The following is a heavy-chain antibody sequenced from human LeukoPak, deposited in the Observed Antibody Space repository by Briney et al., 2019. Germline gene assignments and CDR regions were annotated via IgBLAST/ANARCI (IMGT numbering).Heavy chain of an antibody. D-gene: IGHD3-22*01. Sequence: ASVKVSCKASGYTFTGYYMHWVRQAPGQGLEWMGWINPNSGGTNYAQKFQGRVTMTRDTSISTAYMELSRLRSDDTAVYYCARVSYDSSGYCFDYWGQGTLVTVSS. J-gene: IGHJ4*02. CDR2: INPNSGGT. CDR3: ARVSYDSSGYCFDY. V-gene: IGHV1-2*02. CDR1: GYTFTGYY.